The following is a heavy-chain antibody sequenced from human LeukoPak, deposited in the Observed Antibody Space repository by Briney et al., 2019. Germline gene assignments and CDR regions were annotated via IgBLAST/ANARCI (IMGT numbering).Heavy chain of an antibody. CDR3: ARALDRSYYYVYLS. CDR1: GYTFTDFD. V-gene: IGHV1-8*01. D-gene: IGHD3-16*01. CDR2: MNPNSGNT. J-gene: IGHJ5*02. Sequence: ASVKVSCKASGYTFTDFDINWVRQAPGRGLEWMGWMNPNSGNTVYAQKFQGRVTMTRDTSINTGRMGLTSLTSEDTAVYYCARALDRSYYYVYLSWGQGTVISVSS.